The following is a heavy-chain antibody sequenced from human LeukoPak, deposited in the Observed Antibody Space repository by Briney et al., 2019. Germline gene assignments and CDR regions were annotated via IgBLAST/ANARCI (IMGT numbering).Heavy chain of an antibody. CDR3: ARPSRRSYYYGMDV. D-gene: IGHD2-2*01. Sequence: SETLSLTCTVSGGSISSYYWSWIRQPAGKGPEWIGRIYTSGSTNYNPSLKSRVTMSVDTSKNQFSLKLSSVTAADTAVYYCARPSRRSYYYGMDVWGQETTVTVSS. CDR1: GGSISSYY. CDR2: IYTSGST. V-gene: IGHV4-4*07. J-gene: IGHJ6*02.